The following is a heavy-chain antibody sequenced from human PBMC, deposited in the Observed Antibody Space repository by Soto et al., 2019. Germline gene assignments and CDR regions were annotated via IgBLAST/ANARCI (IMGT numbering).Heavy chain of an antibody. V-gene: IGHV3-30*18. CDR2: VSYDGSNK. D-gene: IGHD3-16*02. J-gene: IGHJ4*02. CDR1: GFTFSSYG. Sequence: QVQLVESGGGVVQPGRSLRLSCAASGFTFSSYGMHWVRQAPGKGLEWVAIVSYDGSNKYYADSVKGRFTISRDNSRNTLYLKMNSLRAEDTAVYYCAKALGELSPESYDYWGQGTLVTVSS. CDR3: AKALGELSPESYDY.